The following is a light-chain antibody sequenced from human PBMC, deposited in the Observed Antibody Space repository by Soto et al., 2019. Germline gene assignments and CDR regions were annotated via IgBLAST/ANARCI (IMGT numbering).Light chain of an antibody. CDR1: RDISTW. CDR3: QQYNSYWT. Sequence: DIQMTQSPSSVSASVGDRVTITCRASRDISTWLAWYQQKPGKAPKLLIYAASTLRSEVPSRFSGSGSGTDFTLTISSLQPDDFATYYCQQYNSYWTFGQGTKVEIK. V-gene: IGKV1D-12*01. CDR2: AAS. J-gene: IGKJ1*01.